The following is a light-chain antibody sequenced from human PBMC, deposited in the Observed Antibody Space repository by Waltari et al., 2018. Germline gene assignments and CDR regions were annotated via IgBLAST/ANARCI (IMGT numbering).Light chain of an antibody. Sequence: EIELTQSPATLALSQGERATLSCRARQSVSTYLACYQQRPGQPPRLLIYDSSSRATGIPAMFSGSVSEKDFTLTISSLEPEDFAVYYCQQRYKWPLTFGGGSKVEI. CDR3: QQRYKWPLT. CDR2: DSS. CDR1: QSVSTY. J-gene: IGKJ4*01. V-gene: IGKV3-11*01.